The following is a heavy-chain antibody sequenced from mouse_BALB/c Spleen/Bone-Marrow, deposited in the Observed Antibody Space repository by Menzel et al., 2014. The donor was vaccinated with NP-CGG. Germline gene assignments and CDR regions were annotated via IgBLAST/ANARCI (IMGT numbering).Heavy chain of an antibody. D-gene: IGHD2-4*01. J-gene: IGHJ3*01. Sequence: LVKTGASVKISCKASGYSFTGYYIHWVKQSHGKSLEWIGYISCYNGATSYNQKFKGKATFTVDTSSGTAYVQFNSLTSEDSAVYYCASPIYYDSWFAYWGQGTLVTVSA. CDR2: ISCYNGAT. V-gene: IGHV1S34*01. CDR3: ASPIYYDSWFAY. CDR1: GYSFTGYY.